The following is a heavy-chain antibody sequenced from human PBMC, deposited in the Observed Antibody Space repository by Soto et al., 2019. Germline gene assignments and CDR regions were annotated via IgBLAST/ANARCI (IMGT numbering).Heavy chain of an antibody. D-gene: IGHD3-16*02. CDR1: GFTFSSHA. J-gene: IGHJ4*02. CDR3: ACLSLDFDF. V-gene: IGHV3-64D*06. Sequence: GGSLRLSCSASGFTFSSHAMHWVRQAPGKGLEYVSSTNSNGGSTYYADSVKGRFTISRDNSKNTLYLQMRSLRAEDTAVYYCACLSLDFDFWGQGTLVTVSS. CDR2: TNSNGGST.